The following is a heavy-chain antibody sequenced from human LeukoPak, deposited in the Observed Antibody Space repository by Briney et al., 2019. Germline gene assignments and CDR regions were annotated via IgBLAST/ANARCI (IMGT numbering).Heavy chain of an antibody. D-gene: IGHD5-12*01. V-gene: IGHV4-34*01. CDR1: GGSFSDYY. J-gene: IGHJ4*02. CDR3: ARVGSGYSGYDYYYFDY. CDR2: INHSGST. Sequence: SETLSLTCALYGGSFSDYYWSWIRQPPGKGLEWTGEINHSGSTNYNASLKSRVTISVDTSKNQFSLKLSSVTAADTAVYYCARVGSGYSGYDYYYFDYWGQGTLVTVSS.